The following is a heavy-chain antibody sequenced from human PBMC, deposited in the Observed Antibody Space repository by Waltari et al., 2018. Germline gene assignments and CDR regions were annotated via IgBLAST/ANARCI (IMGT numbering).Heavy chain of an antibody. CDR2: AKSKPEGGAI. V-gene: IGHV3-15*01. Sequence: EVQMVESGGDLVKPGGSLRLSCAASGLPFSRATMTWVRQAPGKGLEWVGRAKSKPEGGAIDYAAPVRGRFNILRDDSKNTLYLQMNSLRTEDTGVYYCIHYGPETYSTDKCGPGTLVTVSS. CDR3: IHYGPETYSTDK. D-gene: IGHD3-10*01. J-gene: IGHJ4*02. CDR1: GLPFSRAT.